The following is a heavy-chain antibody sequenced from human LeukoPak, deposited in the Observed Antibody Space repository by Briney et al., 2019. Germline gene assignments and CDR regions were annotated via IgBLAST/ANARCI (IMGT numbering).Heavy chain of an antibody. V-gene: IGHV4-59*01. CDR1: GGSISSYY. CDR2: IYYSGST. Sequence: SETLSLTCTASGGSISSYYLSWIRQPPGKGLEWIGYIYYSGSTKYYAYSKNRVTISIDTSKNQFSLKLSSVTAADTAAYYCARAWEDYDILTGLKYYFDYWGQGTLVTVSS. D-gene: IGHD3-9*01. J-gene: IGHJ4*02. CDR3: ARAWEDYDILTGLKYYFDY.